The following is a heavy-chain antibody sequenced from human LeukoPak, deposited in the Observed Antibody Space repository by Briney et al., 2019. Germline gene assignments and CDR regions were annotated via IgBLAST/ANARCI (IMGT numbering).Heavy chain of an antibody. CDR3: ARDLWEGAFDI. CDR2: IYYSGST. D-gene: IGHD3-16*01. J-gene: IGHJ3*02. CDR1: GGSISSGSYY. V-gene: IGHV4-61*10. Sequence: SQTLSLTCTVSGGSISSGSYYWSWIRQPAGKGLEWIGYIYYSGSTNYNPSLKSRVTISVDTSKNQFSLKLSSVTAADTAVYYCARDLWEGAFDIWGQGTMVTVSS.